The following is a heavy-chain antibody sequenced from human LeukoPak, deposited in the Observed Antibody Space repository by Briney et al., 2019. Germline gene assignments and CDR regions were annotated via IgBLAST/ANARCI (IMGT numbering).Heavy chain of an antibody. Sequence: ASVKVSCKASGYTFTSYGISWVRQAPGQGLERMGWISAYNGNTNYAQKLQGRVTMTTDTSTSTAYMELRSLRSDDTAVYYCARALLSTGFLDYWGQGTLVTVSS. D-gene: IGHD3-9*01. CDR2: ISAYNGNT. V-gene: IGHV1-18*01. CDR1: GYTFTSYG. J-gene: IGHJ4*02. CDR3: ARALLSTGFLDY.